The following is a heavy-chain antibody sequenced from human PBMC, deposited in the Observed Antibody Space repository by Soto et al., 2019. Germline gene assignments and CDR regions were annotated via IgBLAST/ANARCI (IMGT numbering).Heavy chain of an antibody. CDR2: INQSGST. V-gene: IGHV4-34*01. CDR3: ARDKITGLFDY. D-gene: IGHD2-8*02. CDR1: GGSFSGYY. J-gene: IGHJ4*02. Sequence: QVQLQQWGAGLLKPSETLSLTCAVYGGSFSGYYWTWIRQPPGTGLEWIGEINQSGSTNYNPSPKXXGTVSVDTSQNQFSLKLTSVTGADTAVYYCARDKITGLFDYWGQGTLFTVSS.